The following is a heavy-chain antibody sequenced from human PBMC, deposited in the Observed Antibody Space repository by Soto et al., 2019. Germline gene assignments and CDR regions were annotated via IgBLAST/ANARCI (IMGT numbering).Heavy chain of an antibody. CDR2: ISAYNGNT. D-gene: IGHD3-16*02. Sequence: QVQLVQSGAEVKKPGASVKVSCKASGYTFTSYGISWVRQAPGQGLEWMGWISAYNGNTNYAQKLQGRVTMTTDTSTSTAYMELRSLRSDDTAVYYCARPYYDYVWGSYRYTGSDYWGQGTLVTVSS. CDR1: GYTFTSYG. CDR3: ARPYYDYVWGSYRYTGSDY. V-gene: IGHV1-18*04. J-gene: IGHJ4*02.